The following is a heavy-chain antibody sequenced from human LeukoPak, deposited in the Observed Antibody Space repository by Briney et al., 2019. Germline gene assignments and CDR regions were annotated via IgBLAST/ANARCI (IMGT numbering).Heavy chain of an antibody. CDR1: GFTFSSYW. V-gene: IGHV3-74*01. CDR2: INSDGSST. Sequence: QSGGSLTLSCAASGFTFSSYWMHWVRHAPGKGLVWVSRINSDGSSTSYADSVKGRFTISRDNAKNTLYLQMNSLRAEDTAVYYCAREVYYYDSSGYYSTDNWFDPWGQGTLVTVSS. D-gene: IGHD3-22*01. CDR3: AREVYYYDSSGYYSTDNWFDP. J-gene: IGHJ5*02.